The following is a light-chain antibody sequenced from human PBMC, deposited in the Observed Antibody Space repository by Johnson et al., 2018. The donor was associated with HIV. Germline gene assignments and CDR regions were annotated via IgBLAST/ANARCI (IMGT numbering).Light chain of an antibody. CDR3: GTWDSSLVPVYV. V-gene: IGLV1-51*01. J-gene: IGLJ1*01. Sequence: QSVLTQPPSVSAAPRQKVTISCSGSSSNIGNKYVFWYQQLPGTAPKLLIYDNTKRPSGIPDRFSGSKSGTSATLGITGLQTGDEADYYCGTWDSSLVPVYVFGTATKVSVL. CDR1: SSNIGNKY. CDR2: DNT.